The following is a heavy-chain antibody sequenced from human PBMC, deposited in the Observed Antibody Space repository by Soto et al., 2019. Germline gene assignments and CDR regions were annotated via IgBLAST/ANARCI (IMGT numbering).Heavy chain of an antibody. CDR1: GYIFVNYG. D-gene: IGHD3-16*01. Sequence: QVELVQYVDEVKKPGASVRVSCKASGYIFVNYGIAWVRQAPGQGLEWMGWISPYTGNTHSATKIQGRLTMTTDTSTSTAYMDLGSLTSDDTAVYYCVMVDNYVTPTPQDVWGQGTTVTVSS. CDR3: VMVDNYVTPTPQDV. J-gene: IGHJ6*02. CDR2: ISPYTGNT. V-gene: IGHV1-18*01.